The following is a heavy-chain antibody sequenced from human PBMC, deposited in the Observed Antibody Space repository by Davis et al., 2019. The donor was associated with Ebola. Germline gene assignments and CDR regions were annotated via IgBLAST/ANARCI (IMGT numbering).Heavy chain of an antibody. D-gene: IGHD5/OR15-5a*01. CDR3: ATSKNIVSTPFDY. J-gene: IGHJ4*02. CDR1: GASTINYY. CDR2: MYYSGRT. Sequence: PSETLSLTCAVSGASTINYYWSWIRQLPGKGLEYIAYMYYSGRTNYNPSLKSRVTISVDTSKNQFSLKLNSVTAADTAVYYCATSKNIVSTPFDYWGQGTLVTVSS. V-gene: IGHV4-59*01.